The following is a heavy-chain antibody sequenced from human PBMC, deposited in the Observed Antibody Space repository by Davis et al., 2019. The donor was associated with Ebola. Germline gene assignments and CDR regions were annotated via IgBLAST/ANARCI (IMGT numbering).Heavy chain of an antibody. Sequence: SVKVSCKASGGTFSRFAFSWVRQAPGHGLEWMGEIIPRLDTTQYAQKFQGKVTITADEVTSTAYMELERLRFEDTAVYFCARRQLGEFPVFDPWGQGTLVTVSS. CDR2: IIPRLDTT. D-gene: IGHD3-10*01. V-gene: IGHV1-69*13. CDR3: ARRQLGEFPVFDP. J-gene: IGHJ5*02. CDR1: GGTFSRFA.